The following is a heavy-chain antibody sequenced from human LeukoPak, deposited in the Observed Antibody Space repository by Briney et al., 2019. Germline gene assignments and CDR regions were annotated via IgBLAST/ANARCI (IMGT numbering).Heavy chain of an antibody. D-gene: IGHD1-26*01. CDR1: GFTFSTYT. Sequence: GGSLRLSCAASGFTFSTYTMNWVRQAPGKGLEWVSSISSSSSYIYYADSVRGRFTISGDDAKNSLYLQMSSLRAEDTAVYYCAGDPTSSWETAFDIWGQGTMVTVSS. CDR2: ISSSSSYI. CDR3: AGDPTSSWETAFDI. V-gene: IGHV3-21*01. J-gene: IGHJ3*02.